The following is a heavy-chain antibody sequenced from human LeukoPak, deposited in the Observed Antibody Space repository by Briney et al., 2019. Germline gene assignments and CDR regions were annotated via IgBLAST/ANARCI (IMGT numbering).Heavy chain of an antibody. V-gene: IGHV4-61*02. CDR3: ARDLFFVAAGINPAGWFDP. Sequence: PSQTLSLTCTVSGGSISSGSYYWSWIRQPAGKGLEWIGRIYTSGSTNYNPSLKSRVTISVDTSKNQFSLKLSSVTAADTAVYYCARDLFFVAAGINPAGWFDPWGQGTLVTVSS. CDR1: GGSISSGSYY. CDR2: IYTSGST. D-gene: IGHD6-13*01. J-gene: IGHJ5*02.